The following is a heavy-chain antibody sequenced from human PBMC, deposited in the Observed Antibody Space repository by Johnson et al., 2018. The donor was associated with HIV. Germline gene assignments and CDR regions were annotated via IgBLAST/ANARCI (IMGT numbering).Heavy chain of an antibody. D-gene: IGHD3-3*01. J-gene: IGHJ3*02. Sequence: QVQLVESGGGLVKPGGSLRLSCAASGFTFSDYYMSWIRQAPGKGLEWVSYISSSGSTIYNADSVKGRFTISRDNAKNSLYLQMKSLKDEDTAVYYCARDMADYTIFGVVYGSDEAFDIWGQGTMVTVSS. CDR1: GFTFSDYY. V-gene: IGHV3-11*04. CDR3: ARDMADYTIFGVVYGSDEAFDI. CDR2: ISSSGSTI.